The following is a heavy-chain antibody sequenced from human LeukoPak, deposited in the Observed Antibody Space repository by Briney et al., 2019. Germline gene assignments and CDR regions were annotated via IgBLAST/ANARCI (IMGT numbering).Heavy chain of an antibody. CDR1: GFTFSNAW. D-gene: IGHD3-22*01. V-gene: IGHV3-15*01. Sequence: GGSLRLSCAASGFTFSNAWMMWVRQAPGKGLEWVGRIKSKTDGGTIDHAAPVKGRFTISRDDPRNTLSLQMNSLQIEDTAVYYCTYFYDSSGYQQDYWGQGTLVTVSS. CDR2: IKSKTDGGTI. CDR3: TYFYDSSGYQQDY. J-gene: IGHJ4*02.